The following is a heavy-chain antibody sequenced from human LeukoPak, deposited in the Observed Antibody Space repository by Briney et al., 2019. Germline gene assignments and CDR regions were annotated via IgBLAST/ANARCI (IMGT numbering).Heavy chain of an antibody. CDR1: GFTFSSYS. D-gene: IGHD6-13*01. CDR2: ISTSSTYI. J-gene: IGHJ3*02. CDR3: ARDIQYGAAAGTVGGAFDI. V-gene: IGHV3-21*01. Sequence: GGSLRLSCEASGFTFSSYSMNWVRQAPGKGLEWVSSISTSSTYIYYADSVKGRFTISRDNSKNTLYLQMNSLRAEDTAVYYCARDIQYGAAAGTVGGAFDIWGQGTMVTVSS.